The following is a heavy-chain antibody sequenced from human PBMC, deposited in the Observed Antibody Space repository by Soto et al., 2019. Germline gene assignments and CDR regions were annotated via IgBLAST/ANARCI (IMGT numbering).Heavy chain of an antibody. CDR2: ISSTGSYT. V-gene: IGHV3-11*06. CDR1: GFLFSDYY. D-gene: IGHD2-15*01. Sequence: GGSLRLSCAASGFLFSDYYMSWIRQAPGKGLEWVSYISSTGSYTNYADSVKGRFTISRDNAKNSLSLQMNSLRAEDAAVYYCVRTCSGGSCYPGEVDVWGQGTTVTVSS. CDR3: VRTCSGGSCYPGEVDV. J-gene: IGHJ6*02.